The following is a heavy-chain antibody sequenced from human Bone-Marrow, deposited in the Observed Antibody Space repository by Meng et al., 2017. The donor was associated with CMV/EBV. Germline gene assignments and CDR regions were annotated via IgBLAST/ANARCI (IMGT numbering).Heavy chain of an antibody. CDR1: GYTFTGDY. Sequence: ASVKVSCKASGYTFTGDYMHWVRQAPGQGLGWMGWINPNSGGTNYAQKFQGRVTMTRDTSISTAYMELSRLSSDDTAVYYCARDMGSLGYCSSTSCYWSPGNFDYWGQGTLVTVSS. D-gene: IGHD2-2*01. CDR3: ARDMGSLGYCSSTSCYWSPGNFDY. J-gene: IGHJ4*02. V-gene: IGHV1-2*02. CDR2: INPNSGGT.